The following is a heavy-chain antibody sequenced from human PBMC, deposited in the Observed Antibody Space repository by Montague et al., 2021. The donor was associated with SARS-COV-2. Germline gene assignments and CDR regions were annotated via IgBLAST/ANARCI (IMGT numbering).Heavy chain of an antibody. J-gene: IGHJ5*02. D-gene: IGHD3-22*01. CDR3: AREDRCNWFDP. CDR1: GGSISSYY. V-gene: IGHV4-59*01. Sequence: SETLSLTCSVSGGSISSYYWSWIRQSPGKGLEWIGYIYYVGTTNYNPSLKSRVTFSVDTSKNQFSLKLISVTAADTAVYFCAREDRCNWFDPWGQGALVTVSS. CDR2: IYYVGTT.